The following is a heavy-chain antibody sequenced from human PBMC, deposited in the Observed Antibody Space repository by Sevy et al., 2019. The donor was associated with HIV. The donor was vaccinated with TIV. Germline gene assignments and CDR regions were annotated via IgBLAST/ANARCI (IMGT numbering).Heavy chain of an antibody. CDR1: GGSISSSSYY. CDR3: AATLNWGSNPDGMDV. Sequence: SETLSLTCTVSGGSISSSSYYWGWIRQPPGKGLEWIGSIYYSGSTYYHPSLKSRVTISVDTSKNQFSLKLSSVTAADTAVYYCAATLNWGSNPDGMDVWGQGTTVTVSS. J-gene: IGHJ6*02. CDR2: IYYSGST. D-gene: IGHD7-27*01. V-gene: IGHV4-39*01.